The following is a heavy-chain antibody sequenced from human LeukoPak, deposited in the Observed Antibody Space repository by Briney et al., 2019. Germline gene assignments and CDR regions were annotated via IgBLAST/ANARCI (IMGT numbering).Heavy chain of an antibody. J-gene: IGHJ4*02. CDR1: GFTFSNYW. V-gene: IGHV3-7*01. CDR3: ARDTDRFDDY. Sequence: PGGSLRLSCAASGFTFSNYWMSWVRQAPGKGLEWVASIKEDGSDKYYVDSVKGRFTISRDNAKNSLYLQMDSLRADDTAVYYCARDTDRFDDYWGQGTLVTVSS. CDR2: IKEDGSDK.